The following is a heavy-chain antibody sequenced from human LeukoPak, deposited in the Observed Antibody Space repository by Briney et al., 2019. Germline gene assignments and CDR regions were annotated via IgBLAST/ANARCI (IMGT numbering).Heavy chain of an antibody. D-gene: IGHD2-15*01. CDR3: ARDPPGYKSTDNFFET. J-gene: IGHJ5*02. Sequence: GGSLRLSCVASGFTFSDYYMTWIRQAPGKGLETISHISATGSYVDYADSVKGRFTVSRDNAKNSLYVQMNSLRADDTGVYYCARDPPGYKSTDNFFETWCKGTLVTVSS. CDR2: ISATGSYV. V-gene: IGHV3-11*01. CDR1: GFTFSDYY.